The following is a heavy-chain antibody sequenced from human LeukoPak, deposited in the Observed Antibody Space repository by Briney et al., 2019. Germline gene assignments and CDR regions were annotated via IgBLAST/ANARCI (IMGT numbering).Heavy chain of an antibody. J-gene: IGHJ3*02. CDR2: IIPIFGTA. Sequence: ASVKVSCKASGGTFSSYAISWVRQAPGQGLEWMGGIIPIFGTANYAQKFQGRVKITTDESTSTAYMELSSLRSEDTAVHYCARGRADDAFDIWGQGTMVTVSS. CDR3: ARGRADDAFDI. CDR1: GGTFSSYA. V-gene: IGHV1-69*05.